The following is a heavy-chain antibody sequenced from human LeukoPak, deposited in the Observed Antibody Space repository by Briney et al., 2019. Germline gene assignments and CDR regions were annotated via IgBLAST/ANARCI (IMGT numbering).Heavy chain of an antibody. D-gene: IGHD1-1*01. CDR2: IFHTGST. J-gene: IGHJ4*02. CDR3: ARSPGIWNEYGRLEY. CDR1: GDSISSGGHY. V-gene: IGHV4-31*11. Sequence: SETLSLTCAVSGDSISSGGHYWNWIRQRPGNSLEWIGYIFHTGSTYYNPSLKSRVTISIDTSKSQFSLKLGSVTAADTAVYYCARSPGIWNEYGRLEYWGQGALVTVSS.